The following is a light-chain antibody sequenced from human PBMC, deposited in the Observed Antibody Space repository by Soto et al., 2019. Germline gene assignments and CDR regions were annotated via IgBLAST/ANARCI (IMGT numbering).Light chain of an antibody. V-gene: IGLV2-14*01. J-gene: IGLJ1*01. CDR1: SSDVGGYNY. CDR3: SSYTSSSTLEV. CDR2: EVS. Sequence: QSVLTQPASVSGSHGQSITISCTGTSSDVGGYNYVSWYQQHPGKAPKLMIYEVSNRPSGVSNRFSGSKSGNTASLTISGLQAEDEADYYCSSYTSSSTLEVFGTGTKVTVL.